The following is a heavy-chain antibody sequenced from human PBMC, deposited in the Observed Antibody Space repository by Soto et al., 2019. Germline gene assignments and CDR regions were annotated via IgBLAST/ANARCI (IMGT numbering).Heavy chain of an antibody. Sequence: EVQLVESGGGLVKPGGSPRLSCAASGFTFSSYSMNWVRQAPGKGLEWVSSISSSSSYIYYADSVKGRFTISRDNAKNSLYLQMNSLRAEDTAVYYCARGLDAYCSSTSCSLLGYWGQGTLVTVSS. CDR2: ISSSSSYI. D-gene: IGHD2-2*01. CDR1: GFTFSSYS. V-gene: IGHV3-21*01. CDR3: ARGLDAYCSSTSCSLLGY. J-gene: IGHJ4*02.